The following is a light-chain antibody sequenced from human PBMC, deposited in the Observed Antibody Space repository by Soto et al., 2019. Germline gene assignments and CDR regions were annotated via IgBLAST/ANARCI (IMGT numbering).Light chain of an antibody. CDR3: HKRSNWPWT. CDR1: QSVSNF. J-gene: IGKJ1*01. Sequence: EIVLTQSPATLSLSPGERATLSCRASQSVSNFLAWYQQKPGQAPRLLISDASNRATGIPGRFSGSGSGTDIRLTISSLAPEDFAVYNCHKRSNWPWTFGQGTKVEIK. CDR2: DAS. V-gene: IGKV3-11*01.